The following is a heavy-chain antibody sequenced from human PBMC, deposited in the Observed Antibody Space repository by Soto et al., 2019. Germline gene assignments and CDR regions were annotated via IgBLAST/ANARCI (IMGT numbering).Heavy chain of an antibody. CDR1: GFTFSDYW. CDR2: VNNDGSTT. Sequence: GGSLRLSCAASGFTFSDYWMHWVRQAPGEGLVWVSFVNNDGSTTSYADSVKGRFTISRDNAKNTLYLEVNSLRAEDTALYYCARGAGGFDYWGQGALVTVSS. CDR3: ARGAGGFDY. V-gene: IGHV3-74*01. J-gene: IGHJ4*02. D-gene: IGHD2-15*01.